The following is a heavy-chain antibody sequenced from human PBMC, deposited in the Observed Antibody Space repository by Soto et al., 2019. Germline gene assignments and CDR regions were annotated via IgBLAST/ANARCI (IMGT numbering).Heavy chain of an antibody. Sequence: GGSLRLSCAASGFTFSNAWMSWVRQAPGKGLEWVGRIKSKTDGGTTDYAAPVKGRFTISRDDSKNTLYLQMNSLKTEDTAVYYCTTDPVYDILTGYYMVYWGQGTLVTVSS. CDR1: GFTFSNAW. CDR3: TTDPVYDILTGYYMVY. J-gene: IGHJ4*02. V-gene: IGHV3-15*01. D-gene: IGHD3-9*01. CDR2: IKSKTDGGTT.